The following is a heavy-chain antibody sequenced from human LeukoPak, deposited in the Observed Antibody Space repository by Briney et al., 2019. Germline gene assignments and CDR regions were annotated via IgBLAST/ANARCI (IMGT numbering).Heavy chain of an antibody. D-gene: IGHD3-10*01. CDR1: GLTVSSNY. V-gene: IGHV3-53*01. CDR3: ARDRLVRGGIGYWYFDL. CDR2: IYRGGST. J-gene: IGHJ2*01. Sequence: GGSVRLSCAASGLTVSSNYMRWVRQAPGKGLEGVSVIYRGGSTYYADSVNGRFTTSRDNSKHTLYLQMNSLRAEDTAVYYCARDRLVRGGIGYWYFDLWGRGTLVTVSS.